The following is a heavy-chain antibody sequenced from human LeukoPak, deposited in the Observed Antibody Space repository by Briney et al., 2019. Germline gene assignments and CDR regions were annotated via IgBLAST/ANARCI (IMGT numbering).Heavy chain of an antibody. J-gene: IGHJ4*02. CDR1: GFTFSSNY. Sequence: PGGSLRLSCTASGFTFSSNYMSWVRQAPGKGLEWVSVIYSGGSTYYADSVKGRFTISRDNSKNTLYLQMNSLRAEDTAVYYCASPIVGALSRDYWGQGTLVTVSS. CDR2: IYSGGST. CDR3: ASPIVGALSRDY. D-gene: IGHD1-26*01. V-gene: IGHV3-53*01.